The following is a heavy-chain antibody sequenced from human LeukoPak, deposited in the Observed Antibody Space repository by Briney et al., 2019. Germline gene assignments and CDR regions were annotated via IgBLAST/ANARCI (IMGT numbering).Heavy chain of an antibody. CDR2: IIPIFGTA. J-gene: IGHJ4*02. V-gene: IGHV1-69*05. CDR1: GGTFSSYA. D-gene: IGHD1-26*01. CDR3: ARGSYSGSYMDYFDY. Sequence: SVKVSFKASGGTFSSYAISWVRQAPGQGLEWMGGIIPIFGTANYAQKFQGRVTITTDESTSTAYMELSSLRSEDTAVYYCARGSYSGSYMDYFDYWGQGTLVTVSS.